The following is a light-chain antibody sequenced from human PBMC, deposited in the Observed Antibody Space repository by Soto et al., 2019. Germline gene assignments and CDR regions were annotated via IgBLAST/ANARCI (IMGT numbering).Light chain of an antibody. Sequence: ERVMTQSPATLSVSPGERATLSCRASQSVSSNLAWYQQKPGQAPWLLIYGASTRAPGIPSRFSGSGSGTEFTLTISSLQSEDFAVYYCQQYNDWPLTFGGGTKVEIK. J-gene: IGKJ4*01. CDR1: QSVSSN. CDR2: GAS. V-gene: IGKV3-15*01. CDR3: QQYNDWPLT.